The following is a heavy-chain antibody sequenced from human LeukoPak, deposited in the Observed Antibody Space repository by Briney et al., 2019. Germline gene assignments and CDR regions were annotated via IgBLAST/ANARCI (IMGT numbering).Heavy chain of an antibody. V-gene: IGHV4-59*08. J-gene: IGHJ4*02. Sequence: PSETLSLTCTVSGGSIITDYWSWIRRPPGKGLEWIGYIYYTGSTSYNPSLKNRVTISLDTSKSQFSLRLTSVTAADTAVYYCASHGSSGHDPLTWGQGTLVTVSS. CDR1: GGSIITDY. D-gene: IGHD5-12*01. CDR3: ASHGSSGHDPLT. CDR2: IYYTGST.